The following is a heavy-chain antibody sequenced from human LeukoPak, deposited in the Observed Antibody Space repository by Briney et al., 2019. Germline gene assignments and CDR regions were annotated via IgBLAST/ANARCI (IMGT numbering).Heavy chain of an antibody. CDR1: GGSFSSYY. J-gene: IGHJ3*02. CDR2: IFHSGST. CDR3: ARHRSGDRGNAFDI. Sequence: SETLSLTCTVSGGSFSSYYWNWIRQPPGKGVEWLGYIFHSGSTNCNPSLQSRVTILVDTSKNQFSLQLYSVTAADTAVYYCARHRSGDRGNAFDIWGQGTVVTVSS. V-gene: IGHV4-59*08. D-gene: IGHD3-10*01.